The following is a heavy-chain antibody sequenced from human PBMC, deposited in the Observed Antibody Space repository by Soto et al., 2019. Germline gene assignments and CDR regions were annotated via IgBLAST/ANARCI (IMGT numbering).Heavy chain of an antibody. CDR3: ASQLWSHDAFDV. D-gene: IGHD1-1*01. CDR2: INNRGSAI. CDR1: GFTLTNYF. V-gene: IGHV3-11*01. Sequence: QVQLVDSGGGLVKPGGSLRLSCTASGFTLTNYFVSWIRQAPGKGLEWIAYINNRGSAIYYTDSVKGRFTISRDNAKNSLCLQMDSLRAEDTAVYYCASQLWSHDAFDVWGRGTMVNVSS. J-gene: IGHJ3*01.